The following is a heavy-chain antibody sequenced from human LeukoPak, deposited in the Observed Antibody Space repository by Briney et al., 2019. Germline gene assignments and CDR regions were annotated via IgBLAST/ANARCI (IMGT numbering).Heavy chain of an antibody. D-gene: IGHD4-17*01. CDR1: GFTFSSYA. V-gene: IGHV3-23*01. J-gene: IGHJ3*01. CDR2: ISGSGGST. Sequence: PGGSLRLSCAASGFTFSSYAMSWVRQAPGKGLEWVSAISGSGGSTYYADSVKGRFTVSRDNTKNSLYLQMNSLRVEDTAVYYCARGDFSDNGDYVDAFDVWGQGTLVTVSS. CDR3: ARGDFSDNGDYVDAFDV.